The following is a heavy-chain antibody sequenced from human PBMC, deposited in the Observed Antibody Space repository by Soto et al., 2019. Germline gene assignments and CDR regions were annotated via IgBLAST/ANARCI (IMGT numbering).Heavy chain of an antibody. CDR3: ARLNTDCSATSSHYYFDX. J-gene: IGHJ4*02. D-gene: IGHD2-2*01. Sequence: PSETLSLTCTVSGGSISSISYYWAWIRQPPGKGLEWIGSISYSGSTYYNPSLKSRVTISVDTSKNQFSLKLSSGTAADAAVDYCARLNTDCSATSSHYYFDXWGRGTLVTVSX. CDR2: ISYSGST. CDR1: GGSISSISYY. V-gene: IGHV4-39*01.